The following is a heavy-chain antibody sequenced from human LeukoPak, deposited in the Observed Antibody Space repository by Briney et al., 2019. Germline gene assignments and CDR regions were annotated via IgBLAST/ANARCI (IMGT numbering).Heavy chain of an antibody. V-gene: IGHV3-48*01. CDR1: GFTFSSYS. J-gene: IGHJ4*02. Sequence: PGGSLRLSCAASGFTFSSYSMNWVRQAPGKGLEWVSYISSSSSTIYYADSVKGRFTISRDNAKNSLYLQMNSLRAEDTAVYYCARDTYSSSWYEGHFDYWGQGTLVTVSS. CDR2: ISSSSSTI. D-gene: IGHD6-13*01. CDR3: ARDTYSSSWYEGHFDY.